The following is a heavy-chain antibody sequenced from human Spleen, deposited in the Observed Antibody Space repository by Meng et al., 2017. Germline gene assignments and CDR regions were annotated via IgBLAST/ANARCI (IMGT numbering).Heavy chain of an antibody. CDR1: GFTFSSYW. CDR3: AKDLRWNALDI. CDR2: MNTDGSTR. J-gene: IGHJ3*02. V-gene: IGHV3-74*01. D-gene: IGHD4-23*01. Sequence: GESLKISCAASGFTFSSYWMEWVRQVPGKGLVWVSHMNTDGSTRRYADSVRGRFTISRDNAKNTLYLQMNSLRADDTAVYYCAKDLRWNALDIWGQGILVTVSS.